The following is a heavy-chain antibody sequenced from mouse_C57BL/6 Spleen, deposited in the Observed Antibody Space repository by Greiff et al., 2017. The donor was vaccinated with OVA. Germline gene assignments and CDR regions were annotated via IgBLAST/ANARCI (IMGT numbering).Heavy chain of an antibody. Sequence: EVQGVESGGDLVKPGGSLKLSCAASGFTFSSYGMSWVRQTPDKRLEWVATISSGGSYTYYPDSVKGRFTISRDNAKNTLYLQMSSLKSEDTAMYYCARHGSSGYDAMDYWGQGTSVTVSS. D-gene: IGHD3-2*02. V-gene: IGHV5-6*01. CDR3: ARHGSSGYDAMDY. CDR1: GFTFSSYG. CDR2: ISSGGSYT. J-gene: IGHJ4*01.